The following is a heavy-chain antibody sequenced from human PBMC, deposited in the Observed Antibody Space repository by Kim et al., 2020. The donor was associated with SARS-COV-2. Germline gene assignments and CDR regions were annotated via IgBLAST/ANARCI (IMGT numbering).Heavy chain of an antibody. D-gene: IGHD1-1*01. Sequence: GGSLRLSCAASGFTFNTFNMLWVRQTPGKGLEWVSSITSNSAYTYYADSVRGRITISRDNAKNSLYLHIDSLTAADTAVYYCAILERLPYYFGVDVWGQGTTVIVSS. CDR1: GFTFNTFN. CDR3: AILERLPYYFGVDV. V-gene: IGHV3-21*01. CDR2: ITSNSAYT. J-gene: IGHJ6*02.